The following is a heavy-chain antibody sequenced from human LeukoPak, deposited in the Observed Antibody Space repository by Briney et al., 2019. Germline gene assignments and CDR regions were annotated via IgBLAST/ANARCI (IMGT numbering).Heavy chain of an antibody. D-gene: IGHD1-26*01. CDR3: ARWARGSYFGFYFDY. Sequence: PSETLSLTCTVSGGSISSGDYYWGWIRQPPGKGLEWIGSIYYSGSTYYNPSLKSRVTISVDTSKNQFSLKLSSVTAADTAVYYCARWARGSYFGFYFDYWGQGTLVTVSS. CDR1: GGSISSGDYY. CDR2: IYYSGST. V-gene: IGHV4-39*01. J-gene: IGHJ4*02.